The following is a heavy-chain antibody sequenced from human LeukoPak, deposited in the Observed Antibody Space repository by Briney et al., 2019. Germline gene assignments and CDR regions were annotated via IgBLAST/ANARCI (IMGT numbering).Heavy chain of an antibody. V-gene: IGHV3-23*01. CDR3: AKGGGNGYGSGPFDY. Sequence: GGSLRLSCAASGFTFSNSGMSWVRQAPGKGLEWVSAISTSGSETHYADSVKGRFTIARDNSKNTMSLQMSSLRAEDTALYYCAKGGGNGYGSGPFDYWGQGTLVTVSS. J-gene: IGHJ4*02. CDR2: ISTSGSET. CDR1: GFTFSNSG. D-gene: IGHD3-10*01.